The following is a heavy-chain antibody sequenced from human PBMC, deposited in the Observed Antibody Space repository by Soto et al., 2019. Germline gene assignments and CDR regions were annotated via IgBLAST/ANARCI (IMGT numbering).Heavy chain of an antibody. CDR2: ISGSDGST. V-gene: IGHV3-23*01. CDR3: AKLGRSMSSY. D-gene: IGHD2-15*01. J-gene: IGHJ4*02. CDR1: GFTFSTYA. Sequence: ELQLLASGGGLVQPGGSLRLSCAVSGFTFSTYAMSWVRQAPGKGLEWVSSISGSDGSTYYADSVKGRFTISRDNSKNMLSLQMNSLRAEDTAVYYCAKLGRSMSSYWGQGTPVTVSS.